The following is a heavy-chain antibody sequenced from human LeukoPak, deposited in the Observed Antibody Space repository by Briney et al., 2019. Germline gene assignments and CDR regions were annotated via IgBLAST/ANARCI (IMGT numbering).Heavy chain of an antibody. CDR1: GGSISSYY. V-gene: IGHV4-59*01. Sequence: SETLSLTCTVSGGSISSYYWSWIRQPPGKGLEWIGDIYYSGSTNYNPSLKSRVTISVDTPKNQFSLNLSSVTAADTAMYYCARGTSSWYSAYFDFWGQGTLVTVSS. D-gene: IGHD6-13*01. CDR2: IYYSGST. J-gene: IGHJ4*02. CDR3: ARGTSSWYSAYFDF.